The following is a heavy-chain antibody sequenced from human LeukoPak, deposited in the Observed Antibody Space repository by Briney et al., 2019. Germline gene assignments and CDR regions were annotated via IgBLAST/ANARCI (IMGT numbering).Heavy chain of an antibody. D-gene: IGHD6-19*01. Sequence: VSGPTLVNPTQTLTLTCTFSGFSLSTSGVGVGWIRQPPGKALEWLALIYWDDDKRYSPSLKSRLSITKDTSKNQVVLTMTNMDPVDTATYYCALTKYTSTTPGWFDPWGQGTLVTVSS. V-gene: IGHV2-5*02. J-gene: IGHJ5*02. CDR3: ALTKYTSTTPGWFDP. CDR1: GFSLSTSGVG. CDR2: IYWDDDK.